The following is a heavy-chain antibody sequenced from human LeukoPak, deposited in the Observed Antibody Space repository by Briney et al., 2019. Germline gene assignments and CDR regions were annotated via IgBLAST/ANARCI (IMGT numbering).Heavy chain of an antibody. D-gene: IGHD3-9*01. CDR1: GGSFSGYY. CDR2: INHSGST. V-gene: IGHV4-34*01. CDR3: ARRGLSYDILTGYVPGWFDP. J-gene: IGHJ5*02. Sequence: SSETLSLTCAVYGGSFSGYYWSWIRQPPGKGLEWIGEINHSGSTNYNPSFKSRVTISVDTSKNQFSLKLSSVTAADTAVYYCARRGLSYDILTGYVPGWFDPWGQGTLVTVSS.